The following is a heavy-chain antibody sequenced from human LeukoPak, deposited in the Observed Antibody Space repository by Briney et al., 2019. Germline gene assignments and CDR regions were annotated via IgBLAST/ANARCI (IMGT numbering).Heavy chain of an antibody. Sequence: SETLSLTCTVSGGSISSYYWNWIRQPPGKGLEWIGYIYYSGSTNYNPSLKSRVTILIDTSKNQFSLKLSSVTAADTAVYYCAASQWLPNLFGPWGQGTLVTVSS. CDR1: GGSISSYY. CDR2: IYYSGST. J-gene: IGHJ5*02. D-gene: IGHD5-12*01. V-gene: IGHV4-59*01. CDR3: AASQWLPNLFGP.